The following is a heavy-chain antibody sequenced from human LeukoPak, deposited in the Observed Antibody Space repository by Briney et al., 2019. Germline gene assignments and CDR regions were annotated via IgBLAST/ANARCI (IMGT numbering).Heavy chain of an antibody. J-gene: IGHJ4*02. Sequence: PGRSLRLSCAASGFTLSSYAMHWVRQAPGKGLEWVAVISYDGSNKYYADSVKGRFTISRDNSKNTLYLQMNSLRAEDTAAYYCSNQGGVLGYFDYWGQGTLVTVSS. CDR1: GFTLSSYA. V-gene: IGHV3-30*01. CDR3: SNQGGVLGYFDY. D-gene: IGHD4-11*01. CDR2: ISYDGSNK.